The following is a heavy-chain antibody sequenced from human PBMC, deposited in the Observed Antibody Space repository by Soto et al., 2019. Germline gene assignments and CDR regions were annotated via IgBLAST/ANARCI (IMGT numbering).Heavy chain of an antibody. D-gene: IGHD6-13*01. CDR3: ARDPEGYSSGWFSNWFDP. CDR2: IIPIFGTA. CDR1: GGTFSSYA. Sequence: QVQLVQSGAEVKKPGSSVKVSCKASGGTFSSYAISWVRQAPGQGLEWMGGIIPIFGTANYAQKFQGRVTITADESTSTAYMELSSLRSEDTAVYYCARDPEGYSSGWFSNWFDPWGQGTLVTVSS. J-gene: IGHJ5*02. V-gene: IGHV1-69*12.